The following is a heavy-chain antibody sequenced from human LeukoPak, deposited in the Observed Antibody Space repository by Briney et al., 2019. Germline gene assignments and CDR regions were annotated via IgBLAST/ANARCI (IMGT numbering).Heavy chain of an antibody. CDR1: GYTFTSYG. D-gene: IGHD3-22*01. Sequence: ASVKVSRKASGYTFTSYGISWVRQAPGQGLEWMGWISAYNGNTNYAQKLQGRVTVTTDTSTSTAYMELRSLRSDDTAVYYCAREAYYDSSGYPGYWGQGTLVTVSS. CDR3: AREAYYDSSGYPGY. CDR2: ISAYNGNT. V-gene: IGHV1-18*01. J-gene: IGHJ4*02.